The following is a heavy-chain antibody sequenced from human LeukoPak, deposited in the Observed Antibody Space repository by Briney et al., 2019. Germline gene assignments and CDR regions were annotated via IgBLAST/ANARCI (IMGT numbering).Heavy chain of an antibody. J-gene: IGHJ5*02. CDR2: INGGNGNT. V-gene: IGHV1-3*01. Sequence: ASVKVSCKASGYIFIRYAIHWVRQAPGQRLEWMGWINGGNGNTKYSQKFQDRVTITRETSPSTAYMEQSSLRSEDTPVYNTAGPSGSGGNNSWFDPWGQGTLVTVSS. CDR3: AGPSGSGGNNSWFDP. CDR1: GYIFIRYA. D-gene: IGHD2-15*01.